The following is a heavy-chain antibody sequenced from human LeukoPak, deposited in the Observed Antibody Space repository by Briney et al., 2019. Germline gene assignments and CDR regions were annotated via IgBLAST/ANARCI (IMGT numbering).Heavy chain of an antibody. CDR1: GASISSYY. D-gene: IGHD5-12*01. CDR2: IYYSGST. J-gene: IGHJ5*02. V-gene: IGHV4-59*01. Sequence: SETLSLTCTVSGASISSYYWSWIRQPPGKGLEWIGYIYYSGSTNYNPSLRSRVTISVDTSKNQFSLKLSSVTAADTAVYYCARGYSGYDDPNWFDPWGQGTLVTVSS. CDR3: ARGYSGYDDPNWFDP.